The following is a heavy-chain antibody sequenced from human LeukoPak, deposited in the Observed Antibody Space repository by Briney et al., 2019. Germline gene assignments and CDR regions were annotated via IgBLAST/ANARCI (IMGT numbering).Heavy chain of an antibody. CDR2: IIPIFGTA. V-gene: IGHV1-69*13. D-gene: IGHD2-15*01. CDR3: ARGPVENCSGGSCYDYGMGV. Sequence: SVKVSCKASGGTFSSYAISWVRQAPGQGLEWMGGIIPIFGTANYAQKFQGRVTITADESTSTAYMELSSLRSEDTAVYYCARGPVENCSGGSCYDYGMGVWGKGTTVTVSS. J-gene: IGHJ6*04. CDR1: GGTFSSYA.